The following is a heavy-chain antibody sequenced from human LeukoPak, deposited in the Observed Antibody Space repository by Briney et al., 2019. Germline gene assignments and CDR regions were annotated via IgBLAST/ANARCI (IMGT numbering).Heavy chain of an antibody. CDR3: AREDLRDYYGSGSEADAFDI. D-gene: IGHD3-10*01. J-gene: IGHJ3*02. CDR1: GYTFTSYD. CDR2: MNPNSGNT. Sequence: GASVKVSCKASGYTFTSYDINWVRQATGQGLEWMGWMNPNSGNTGYAQKFQGRVTITRNTSISTAYMELSSLRSEDTAVYYCAREDLRDYYGSGSEADAFDIWGQGTMVTVSS. V-gene: IGHV1-8*03.